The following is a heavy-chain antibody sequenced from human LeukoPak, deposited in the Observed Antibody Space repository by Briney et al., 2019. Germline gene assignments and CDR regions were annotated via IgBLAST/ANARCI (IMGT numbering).Heavy chain of an antibody. CDR1: GSSISSYY. Sequence: SETLSLTCTVSGSSISSYYWSWIRQSPGKGLEWIGYIYYSGTTNYNPSLKSRVTMSADTSKNQFSLKLSSVTAADTAVYYCARDWDLYSYGYWGQGTLVTVSS. CDR2: IYYSGTT. CDR3: ARDWDLYSYGY. D-gene: IGHD5-18*01. V-gene: IGHV4-59*12. J-gene: IGHJ4*02.